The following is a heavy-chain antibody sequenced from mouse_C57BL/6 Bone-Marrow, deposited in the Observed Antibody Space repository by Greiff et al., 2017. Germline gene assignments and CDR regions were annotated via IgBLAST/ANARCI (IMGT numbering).Heavy chain of an antibody. J-gene: IGHJ4*01. V-gene: IGHV1-9*01. CDR2: ILPGSGST. D-gene: IGHD2-3*01. CDR1: GYTFTGYW. Sequence: LQESGAELMKPGASVKLSCKATGYTFTGYWIEWVKQRPGHGLEWIGEILPGSGSTNYNEKFKGKATFTADTSSNTAYMQLSSLTTDDSAIYYCARYPRWLLRYYAMDYWGQGTSVTVSS. CDR3: ARYPRWLLRYYAMDY.